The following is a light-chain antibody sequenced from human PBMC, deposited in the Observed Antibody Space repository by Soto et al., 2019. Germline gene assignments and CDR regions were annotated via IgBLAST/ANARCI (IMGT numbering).Light chain of an antibody. V-gene: IGLV2-8*01. Sequence: QSVLTQPPSASGSAGQSVTISCTGTSTDVGGYNYVSWYQQHPGKAPKLMIYEVSKRPSGVSDRFSGSKSGNTASLTVSGIQAEDDADYYCSSYAGNTIHYVVGTGSKVTV. CDR2: EVS. CDR3: SSYAGNTIHYV. J-gene: IGLJ1*01. CDR1: STDVGGYNY.